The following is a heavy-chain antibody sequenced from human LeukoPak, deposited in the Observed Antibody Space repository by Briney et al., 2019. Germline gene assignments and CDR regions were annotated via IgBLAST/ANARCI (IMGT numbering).Heavy chain of an antibody. CDR3: AREFAYDYVWGSYRYPRTFDY. CDR1: GGSISSYY. CDR2: IYYSGST. Sequence: SETLSLTCTVSGGSISSYYWSWIRQPPGKGLEWIGSIYYSGSTYYNPSLKSRVTISVDTSKNQFSLKLSSVTAADTAVYYCAREFAYDYVWGSYRYPRTFDYWGQGTLVTVSS. D-gene: IGHD3-16*02. V-gene: IGHV4-39*07. J-gene: IGHJ4*02.